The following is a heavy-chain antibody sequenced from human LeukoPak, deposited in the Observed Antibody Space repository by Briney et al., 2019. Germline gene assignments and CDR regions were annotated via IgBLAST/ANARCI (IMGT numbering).Heavy chain of an antibody. V-gene: IGHV1-69*01. D-gene: IGHD1-26*01. CDR1: GGTFSSYA. J-gene: IGHJ4*02. CDR2: IIPIFGTA. Sequence: GSSVKVSCKASGGTFSSYAISWVRQAPGQGLEWMGGIIPIFGTANYAQKFQGRVTITADESTSTAYMELSSLRSDDTAVYYCARVSLGWELLVWFRGARSDYWGQGTLVTVSS. CDR3: ARVSLGWELLVWFRGARSDY.